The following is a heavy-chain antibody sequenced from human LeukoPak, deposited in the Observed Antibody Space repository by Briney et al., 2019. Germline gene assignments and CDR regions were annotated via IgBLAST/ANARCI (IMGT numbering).Heavy chain of an antibody. CDR2: IYPGDSDT. CDR3: ARPHVRYCSGGSCYSGAFVL. Sequence: GESLKISCKGSGYSFTSYWNGLVRQMPGKGLEWMGIIYPGDSDTRYSPSFQGQVTISADKSISTAYLQWSSLKASDTAMYYCARPHVRYCSGGSCYSGAFVLWPQRTMVTVSS. D-gene: IGHD2-15*01. CDR1: GYSFTSYW. J-gene: IGHJ3*01. V-gene: IGHV5-51*01.